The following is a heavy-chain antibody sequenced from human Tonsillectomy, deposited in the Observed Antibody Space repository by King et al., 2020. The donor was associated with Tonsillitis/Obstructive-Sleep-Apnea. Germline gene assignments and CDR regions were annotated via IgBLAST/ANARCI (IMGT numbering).Heavy chain of an antibody. CDR1: GFNFSIYG. J-gene: IGHJ6*03. CDR2: ISYDGNHK. Sequence: VQLVQSGGGVVQPGRSLRLSCAASGFNFSIYGMHWVRQAPGKGPERVAVISYDGNHKQYTDSVKGRFTISRDNSRNTLYLQMNTLRAEDTAVYYWARDPYDFWSGYYRTYYYYYMDVWGKGTTVIVSS. CDR3: ARDPYDFWSGYYRTYYYYYMDV. D-gene: IGHD3-3*01. V-gene: IGHV3-30*10.